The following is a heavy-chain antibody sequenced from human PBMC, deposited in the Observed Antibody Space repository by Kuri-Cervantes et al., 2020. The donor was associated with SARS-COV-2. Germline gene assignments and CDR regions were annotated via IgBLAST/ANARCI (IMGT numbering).Heavy chain of an antibody. J-gene: IGHJ4*02. CDR2: IKRDGSEK. V-gene: IGHV3-7*05. D-gene: IGHD4-11*01. Sequence: GESLKISCAASGFTFSSYWMSWVRQAPGKGLEWVANIKRDGSEKYYVDSVKGRFTISRDNAKNSLYLRMNSLRAEDTAVYYCARVQDYYSNSQFDYWGQGTLVTVSS. CDR3: ARVQDYYSNSQFDY. CDR1: GFTFSSYW.